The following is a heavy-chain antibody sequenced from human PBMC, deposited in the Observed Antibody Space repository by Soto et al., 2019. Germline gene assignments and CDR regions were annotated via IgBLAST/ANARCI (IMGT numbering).Heavy chain of an antibody. Sequence: QVQLVQSGAEVKKPGSSVKVSCKASGGTFSSYTISWVRQAPGQGLEWMGRIIPILGIANYAQKFQGRVTITADKXXSXAXXELSSLRSEDTAVYYCARATYYYDSSGYWADAFDIWGQGTMVTVSS. D-gene: IGHD3-22*01. CDR1: GGTFSSYT. J-gene: IGHJ3*02. V-gene: IGHV1-69*02. CDR3: ARATYYYDSSGYWADAFDI. CDR2: IIPILGIA.